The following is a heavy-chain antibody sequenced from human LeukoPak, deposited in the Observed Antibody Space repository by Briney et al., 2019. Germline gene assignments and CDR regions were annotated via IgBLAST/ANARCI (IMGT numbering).Heavy chain of an antibody. V-gene: IGHV3-23*01. CDR1: GFTFSSYS. J-gene: IGHJ3*02. D-gene: IGHD3-10*01. CDR2: ISGSGGST. CDR3: AKDWGVWFRDGDDAFDI. Sequence: PGGSLRLSCAASGFTFSSYSMNWVRQAPGKGLEWVSAISGSGGSTYYADSVKGRFTISRDNSKNTLYLQMNSLRAEDTAVYYCAKDWGVWFRDGDDAFDIWGQGTMVTVSS.